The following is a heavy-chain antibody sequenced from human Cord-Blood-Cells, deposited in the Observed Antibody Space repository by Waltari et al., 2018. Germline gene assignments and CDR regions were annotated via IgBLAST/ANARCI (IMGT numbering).Heavy chain of an antibody. CDR1: GGSFSGYY. D-gene: IGHD5-18*01. CDR2: INHSGST. V-gene: IGHV4-34*01. J-gene: IGHJ4*02. CDR3: ARGQLWAAPDY. Sequence: TLSLTCAVYGGSFSGYYWSWIRQPPGKGLEWIGEINHSGSTNYNPSLKSRVTISVDTSKNQFSLKLSSVTAADTAVYYCARGQLWAAPDYWGQGTLVTVSS.